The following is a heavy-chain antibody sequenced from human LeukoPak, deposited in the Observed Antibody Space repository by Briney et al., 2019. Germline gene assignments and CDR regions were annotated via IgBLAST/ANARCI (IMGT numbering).Heavy chain of an antibody. Sequence: ASVKVSCKASGYTFTGYYIHWVRQAPGQGLEWMGWIIPNTGDTNYAQKFQGRVTMTRDTSISTAYMELSGLRSDDTAVYSCARTGNYLWNYLDYWGQGALVTVSS. CDR1: GYTFTGYY. D-gene: IGHD4-11*01. J-gene: IGHJ4*02. CDR3: ARTGNYLWNYLDY. CDR2: IIPNTGDT. V-gene: IGHV1-2*02.